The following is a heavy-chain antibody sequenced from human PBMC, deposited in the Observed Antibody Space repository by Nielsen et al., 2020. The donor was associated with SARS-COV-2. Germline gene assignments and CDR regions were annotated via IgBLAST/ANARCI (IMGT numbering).Heavy chain of an antibody. Sequence: ASVKVSCKVSGYTLTELSMHWVRQAPGKGLEWMGGFDPEDGETIYAQKFQGRVTMTEDTSTDTAYMELSSLRSEDTAVYYCATTTPYNWNYGWFDPWGQGTLVIVSS. D-gene: IGHD1-7*01. CDR3: ATTTPYNWNYGWFDP. CDR2: FDPEDGET. J-gene: IGHJ5*02. V-gene: IGHV1-24*01. CDR1: GYTLTELS.